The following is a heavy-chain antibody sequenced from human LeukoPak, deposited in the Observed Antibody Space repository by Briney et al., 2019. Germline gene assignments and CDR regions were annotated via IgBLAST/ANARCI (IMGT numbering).Heavy chain of an antibody. CDR2: IYYSGST. CDR1: GGSISSGGYY. Sequence: NPSETLSLTCTVSGGSISSGGYYWSWIRQHPGKGLEWIGYIYYSGSTYYNPSLKSRVTISVDTSENQFSLKLSSVTAADTAVYYCARVVGRNWFDPWGQGTLVTVSS. CDR3: ARVVGRNWFDP. D-gene: IGHD1-26*01. V-gene: IGHV4-31*03. J-gene: IGHJ5*02.